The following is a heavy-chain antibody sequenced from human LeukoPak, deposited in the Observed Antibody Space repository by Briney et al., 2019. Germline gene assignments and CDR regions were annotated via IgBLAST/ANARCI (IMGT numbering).Heavy chain of an antibody. CDR3: ARDHLELRSYYYYYMDV. CDR1: GFTFSSYS. CDR2: ISSSSSYT. J-gene: IGHJ6*03. D-gene: IGHD1-7*01. V-gene: IGHV3-21*01. Sequence: GGSLRLSCAASGFTFSSYSMNWVRQAPGKGLEWVSSISSSSSYTYYADSVKGRFTISRDNAKNSLYLQMNSLRAEDTAVYYCARDHLELRSYYYYYMDVWGKGTTVTVSS.